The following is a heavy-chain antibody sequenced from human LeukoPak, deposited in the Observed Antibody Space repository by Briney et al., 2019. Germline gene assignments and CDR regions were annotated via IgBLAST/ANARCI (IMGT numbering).Heavy chain of an antibody. V-gene: IGHV4-39*07. CDR2: IYYSGST. CDR1: GGSISSSNYY. J-gene: IGHJ4*02. CDR3: ARGRRGYSYGFNQDY. D-gene: IGHD5-18*01. Sequence: SETLSLTCTVSGGSISSSNYYWDWIRQPPGKGLEWIGNIYYSGSTNYNPSLKSRVTISVDTSKNQFSLKLSSVTAADTAVYYCARGRRGYSYGFNQDYWGQGTLVTVSS.